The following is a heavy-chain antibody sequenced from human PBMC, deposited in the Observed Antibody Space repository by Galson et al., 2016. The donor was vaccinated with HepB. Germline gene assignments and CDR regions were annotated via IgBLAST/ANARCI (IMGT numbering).Heavy chain of an antibody. CDR3: ARRRNYYDSSGYYHDWFDP. J-gene: IGHJ5*02. CDR1: GGSISSYY. Sequence: SETLSLTCAVSGGSISSYYWTWIRQPPGKGLEWIWYIYYSGSTNYNPSLKSRVTISVDTSKNQFSLKLSSATAADTAVYYCARRRNYYDSSGYYHDWFDPWGQGTLVTVSS. CDR2: IYYSGST. D-gene: IGHD3-22*01. V-gene: IGHV4-59*08.